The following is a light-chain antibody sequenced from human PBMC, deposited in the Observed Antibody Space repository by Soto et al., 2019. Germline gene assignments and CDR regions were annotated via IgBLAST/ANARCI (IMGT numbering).Light chain of an antibody. CDR1: QSVSSIY. J-gene: IGKJ1*01. CDR3: QHYGSSSWT. CDR2: GAS. V-gene: IGKV3-20*01. Sequence: DIVLTQSPGTLSLSPGERATLSCRTSQSVSSIYLAWYQQKPGQAPRPLIYGASSRATGIPDRFSGSGSGTDFTLTISRLEPEDFAVYFGQHYGSSSWTVGQGTKVEIK.